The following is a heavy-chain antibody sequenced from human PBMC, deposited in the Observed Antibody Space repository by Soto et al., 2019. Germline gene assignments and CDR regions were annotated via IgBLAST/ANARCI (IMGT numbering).Heavy chain of an antibody. D-gene: IGHD3-16*02. Sequence: QVQLQESGPGLVKPSETLSLTCTVSGGSISSYYWSWIRQPAGKGLEWIGRIYTRGSTNYKPSLKCCFAMSVETSKNQFSLQLSSVNAAYTAVYYCASSPYVYVCRSYRPPHFHYWGQGTLVTVSS. CDR1: GGSISSYY. CDR3: ASSPYVYVCRSYRPPHFHY. V-gene: IGHV4-4*07. CDR2: IYTRGST. J-gene: IGHJ4*02.